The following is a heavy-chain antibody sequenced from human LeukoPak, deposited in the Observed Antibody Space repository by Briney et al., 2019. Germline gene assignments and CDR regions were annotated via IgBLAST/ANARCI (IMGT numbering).Heavy chain of an antibody. J-gene: IGHJ6*02. CDR3: ARENSRYYYGMDV. V-gene: IGHV3-53*01. D-gene: IGHD6-6*01. CDR1: GFTVSSNY. Sequence: GGSLRLSCAASGFTVSSNYMSWVRQAPGKGLGWVSVIYSGGSTYYADSVKGRFTISRDNSKNTLYLQMNSLRAEDTAVYYCARENSRYYYGMDVWGQGTTVTVSS. CDR2: IYSGGST.